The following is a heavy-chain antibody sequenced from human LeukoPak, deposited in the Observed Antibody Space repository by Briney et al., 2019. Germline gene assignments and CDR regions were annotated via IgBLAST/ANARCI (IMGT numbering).Heavy chain of an antibody. V-gene: IGHV3-7*01. CDR3: ARDRYYDPGEADY. CDR1: GGSISSYY. J-gene: IGHJ4*02. D-gene: IGHD3-22*01. CDR2: IKQDGSEK. Sequence: ETLSLTCTVSGGSISSYYWSWVRQAPGKGLEWVANIKQDGSEKYYVDSVKGRFTISRDNAKNSLYLQMNSLRAEDTAVYYCARDRYYDPGEADYWGQGTLVTVSS.